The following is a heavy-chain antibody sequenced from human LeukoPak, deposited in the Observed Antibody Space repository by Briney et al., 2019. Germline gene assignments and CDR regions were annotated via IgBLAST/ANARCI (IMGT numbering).Heavy chain of an antibody. V-gene: IGHV3-30*18. D-gene: IGHD1-26*01. CDR2: ISYDGSNK. CDR1: GFTFRSYG. J-gene: IGHJ4*02. CDR3: AKDRVAGSYQEGYFDY. Sequence: GGSLRLSCEASGFTFRSYGMHWVRQDPGKGLEWVAVISYDGSNKYYADSVKGRFTISRDNSKNTLYLQMNSLRAEDTAVYYCAKDRVAGSYQEGYFDYWGQGTPVTVSS.